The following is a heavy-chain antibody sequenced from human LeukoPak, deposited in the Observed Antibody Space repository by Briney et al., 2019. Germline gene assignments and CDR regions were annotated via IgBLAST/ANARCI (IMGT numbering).Heavy chain of an antibody. CDR3: ARGTYYDILTGPRTLNDAFDI. D-gene: IGHD3-9*01. CDR2: IYHSGST. J-gene: IGHJ3*02. CDR1: GGSISSSSYY. Sequence: SETLSLTCTVSGGSISSSSYYWGWIRQPPGKGLEWIGTIYHSGSTYFNPSLRGRLTISVDTSKSQFSLKLSSVTAADTAVYYCARGTYYDILTGPRTLNDAFDIWGQGTMVTVSS. V-gene: IGHV4-39*01.